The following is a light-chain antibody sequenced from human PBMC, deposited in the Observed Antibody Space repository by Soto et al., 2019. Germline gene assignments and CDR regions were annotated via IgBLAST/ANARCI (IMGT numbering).Light chain of an antibody. CDR1: QSVSSSY. CDR2: GAS. CDR3: QQYGSSPAIT. V-gene: IGKV3-20*01. Sequence: EIVLTQSPGTLSLSPGERATLSCRASQSVSSSYLAWYQQKPGQAPRLLIYGASSRATGIPDRFSGSGSGTDLTLTMSRLEPEDFAVYYCQQYGSSPAITFGQGTRLEIK. J-gene: IGKJ5*01.